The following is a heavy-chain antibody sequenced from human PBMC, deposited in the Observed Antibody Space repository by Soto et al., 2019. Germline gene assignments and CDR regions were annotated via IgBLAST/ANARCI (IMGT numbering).Heavy chain of an antibody. CDR3: ARVGIGNWFDP. CDR2: IYYSGST. CDR1: GGSISSGGYY. J-gene: IGHJ5*02. Sequence: SETLSLTCTVSGGSISSGGYYWSWIRQHPGKGLEWIGYIYYSGSTYYKPSLKSRVTISVDTSKNQFYLKLSSVTAAVTAVYYCARVGIGNWFDPWGQGTLVTVSS. V-gene: IGHV4-31*03. D-gene: IGHD1-20*01.